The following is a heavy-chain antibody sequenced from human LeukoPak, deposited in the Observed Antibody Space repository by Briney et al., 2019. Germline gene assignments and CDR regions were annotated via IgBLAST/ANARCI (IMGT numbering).Heavy chain of an antibody. CDR2: IHSGGST. V-gene: IGHV3-66*01. Sequence: GGSLRLSCAASGFTVSSNYMSWVRQAPGKGLEWVSVIHSGGSTYYADSVKGRFTISRDNSKNTLYLQMNSLRAEDTAVYYCARAPIVVVIDWYFDLWGRGTLVTVSS. D-gene: IGHD2-2*01. CDR3: ARAPIVVVIDWYFDL. CDR1: GFTVSSNY. J-gene: IGHJ2*01.